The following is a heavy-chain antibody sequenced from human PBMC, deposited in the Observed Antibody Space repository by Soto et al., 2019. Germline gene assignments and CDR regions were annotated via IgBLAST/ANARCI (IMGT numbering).Heavy chain of an antibody. D-gene: IGHD1-7*01. Sequence: GGSLRLSCAASGFTFSSYGMTWVRQAPGKGLEWVSFSSATVAGTYYADSVKGRFTISRDDSKNTLYLQMTSLRADDTAVYYCAKDRREGGNYGFYSDFWGQGALVTVSS. CDR3: AKDRREGGNYGFYSDF. CDR1: GFTFSSYG. J-gene: IGHJ4*02. V-gene: IGHV3-23*01. CDR2: SSATVAGT.